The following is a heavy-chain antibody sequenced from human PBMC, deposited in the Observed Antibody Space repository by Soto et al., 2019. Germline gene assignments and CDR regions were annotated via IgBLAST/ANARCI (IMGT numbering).Heavy chain of an antibody. V-gene: IGHV4-31*03. D-gene: IGHD2-15*01. CDR1: GGSISSGGYY. J-gene: IGHJ5*02. CDR3: ARWGRARKWFDP. Sequence: PSETLSLTCTVSGGSISSGGYYWSWIRQHPGKGLEWIGYIYYSGSTYYNPSLKSRVTISVDTSKNQFSLKLSSVTAADTAVYYCARWGRARKWFDPWGQGTLVTVXS. CDR2: IYYSGST.